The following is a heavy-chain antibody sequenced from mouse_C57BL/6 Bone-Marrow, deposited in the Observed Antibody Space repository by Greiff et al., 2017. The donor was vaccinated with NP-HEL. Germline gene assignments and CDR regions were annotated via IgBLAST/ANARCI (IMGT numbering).Heavy chain of an antibody. Sequence: DVQLVESGGGLVKPGGSLKLSCAASGFTFSSYAMSWVRQTPEKRLEWVAIISDGGSYTYYPDNVKGRFTISRDNAKNNLYLQKSHLKSEDTAMSYCAREWRLFLQPWGQGTLVTVSA. J-gene: IGHJ3*01. CDR2: ISDGGSYT. CDR3: AREWRLFLQP. CDR1: GFTFSSYA. D-gene: IGHD1-1*01. V-gene: IGHV5-4*01.